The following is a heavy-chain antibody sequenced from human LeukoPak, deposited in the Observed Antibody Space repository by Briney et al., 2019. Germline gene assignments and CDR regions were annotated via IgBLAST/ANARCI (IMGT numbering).Heavy chain of an antibody. CDR2: IYSGGST. CDR1: GFTVSSNY. D-gene: IGHD3-10*01. CDR3: ATWLPPFDY. V-gene: IGHV3-66*01. J-gene: IGHJ4*02. Sequence: GGSLRLSCAASGFTVSSNYMTWVRQAPGKGLEWVSIIYSGGSTYYADSVKGRVTISRDNSMNTLYLQTNSLRVEDTAVYYCATWLPPFDYWGQGTLVTVSS.